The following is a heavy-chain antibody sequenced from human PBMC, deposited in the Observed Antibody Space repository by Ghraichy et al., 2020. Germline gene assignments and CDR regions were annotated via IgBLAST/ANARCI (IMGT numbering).Heavy chain of an antibody. J-gene: IGHJ2*01. CDR2: ISSPSSYI. CDR3: VRGYNYDFNWYFDL. V-gene: IGHV3-21*01. D-gene: IGHD5-18*01. CDR1: GFTFNRYS. Sequence: GASLRLSCAASGFTFNRYSLNWVRQAPGKGLEWVSSISSPSSYIFYIDAVKGRFTISRDNARNSLYLQMNSLRADDTAVYYCVRGYNYDFNWYFDLWGRGTLVTVSS.